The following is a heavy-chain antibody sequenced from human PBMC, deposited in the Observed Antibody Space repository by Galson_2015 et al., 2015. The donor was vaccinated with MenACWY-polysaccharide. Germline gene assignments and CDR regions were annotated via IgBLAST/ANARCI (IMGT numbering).Heavy chain of an antibody. CDR2: ISGGGRST. Sequence: SLRLSCAASGFTFSSYAMSWVRQAPGKGPVWLSRISGGGRSTDYAASVKGRFTISRDNARDTLYLQMNSLRADDMAVYYCARVGAYSHNCGGCNMDVWGQGTTVTVSS. D-gene: IGHD1-26*01. CDR3: ARVGAYSHNCGGCNMDV. J-gene: IGHJ6*02. CDR1: GFTFSSYA. V-gene: IGHV3-74*01.